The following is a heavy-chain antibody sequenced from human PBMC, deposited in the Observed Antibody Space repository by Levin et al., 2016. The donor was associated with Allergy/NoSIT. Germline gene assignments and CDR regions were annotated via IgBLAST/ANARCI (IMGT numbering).Heavy chain of an antibody. V-gene: IGHV3-74*01. J-gene: IGHJ4*02. CDR2: INSDGSST. Sequence: WIRQPPGKGLVWVSRINSDGSSTSYADSVKGRFTISRDNAKNTLYLQMNSLRAEDTAVYYCARGVGYSSGWGQGTLVTVSS. CDR3: ARGVGYSSG. D-gene: IGHD6-19*01.